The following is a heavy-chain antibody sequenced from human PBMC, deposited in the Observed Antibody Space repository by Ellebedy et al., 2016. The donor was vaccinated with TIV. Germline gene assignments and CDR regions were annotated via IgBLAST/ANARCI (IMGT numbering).Heavy chain of an antibody. CDR1: GFTFSPYA. D-gene: IGHD2-21*01. CDR2: IVGSGA. CDR3: AKDRTPGDGHWVFDN. V-gene: IGHV3-23*01. J-gene: IGHJ4*02. Sequence: PGGSLRLSCAASGFTFSPYAMAWVSQAPGKGLEWVSGIVGSGAQTYADSVKGRFTMSRDNSKRTVDLQMNSLRAEDTAVYFCAKDRTPGDGHWVFDNWGQGTLVSVSS.